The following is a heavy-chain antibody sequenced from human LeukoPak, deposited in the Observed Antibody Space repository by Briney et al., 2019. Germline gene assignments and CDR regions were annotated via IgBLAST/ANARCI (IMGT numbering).Heavy chain of an antibody. CDR3: ARLSETAAYYYTSGYYFHGY. CDR2: MNPGSGNT. D-gene: IGHD3-22*01. Sequence: GASVKVSCKASGYTFGSYDINWVRKATGQGLEWMGWMNPGSGNTGYAQRFQGRVTMTRDTSTNTAYMELSGLRSEDTAIYYCARLSETAAYYYTSGYYFHGYWGQGTLVTVDS. V-gene: IGHV1-8*02. CDR1: GYTFGSYD. J-gene: IGHJ4*02.